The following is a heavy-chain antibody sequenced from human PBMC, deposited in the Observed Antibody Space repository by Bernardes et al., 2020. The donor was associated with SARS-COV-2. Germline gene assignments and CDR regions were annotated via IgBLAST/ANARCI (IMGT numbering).Heavy chain of an antibody. CDR1: GFIFDDYA. D-gene: IGHD5-12*01. Sequence: GGSLRPSCAASGFIFDDYAMHWVRQAPGKGLEWVSSLSWDSGTMAYADSVKGRFTISRDNAKNSPYLQMSSLRSEDTALYYCAKGTTGSGFSGGSDFDYWGLGTLVTVSS. CDR3: AKGTTGSGFSGGSDFDY. J-gene: IGHJ4*02. V-gene: IGHV3-9*01. CDR2: LSWDSGTM.